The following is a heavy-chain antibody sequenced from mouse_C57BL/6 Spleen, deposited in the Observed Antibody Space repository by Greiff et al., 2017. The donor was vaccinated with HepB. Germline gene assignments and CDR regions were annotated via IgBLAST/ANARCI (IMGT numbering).Heavy chain of an antibody. J-gene: IGHJ4*01. CDR1: GYTFTSYW. CDR2: IDPSDSYT. CDR3: ARMRTGTEAMDY. D-gene: IGHD4-1*01. Sequence: QVQLQQPGAELVRPGTSVKLSCKASGYTFTSYWMHWVKQRPGQGLEWIGVIDPSDSYTNYNQKFKGKATLTVDTSSSTAYMQLSSLTSEDSAVYYCARMRTGTEAMDYWGQGTSVTVSS. V-gene: IGHV1-59*01.